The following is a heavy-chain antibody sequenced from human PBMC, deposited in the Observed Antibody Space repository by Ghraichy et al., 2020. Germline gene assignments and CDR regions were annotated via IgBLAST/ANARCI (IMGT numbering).Heavy chain of an antibody. J-gene: IGHJ3*01. V-gene: IGHV3-30*12. CDR3: ARTTRGGYSYLGAFDV. CDR2: VYYDGSNK. Sequence: GGSLRLSCAASGFTFSSYGMHWVRQAPGKGLEWVAVVYYDGSNKYYEASVKGRFTIARDNSKNTLYLQMSFLRAEDTAVYYCARTTRGGYSYLGAFDVWGQGTMVTVSS. D-gene: IGHD3-10*01. CDR1: GFTFSSYG.